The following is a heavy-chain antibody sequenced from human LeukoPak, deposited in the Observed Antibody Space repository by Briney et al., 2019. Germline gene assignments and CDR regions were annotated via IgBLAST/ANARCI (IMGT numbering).Heavy chain of an antibody. CDR2: IWYDGSNK. Sequence: PGRSLRLSCAASGFTFSSYGMHWVRQAPGKGLEWVAVIWYDGSNKYYADSVKGRFTISRDNSKNTPYLQMNSLRAEDTAVYYCARDRDDIVVVPAAIPGGGMDVWGKGTTVTVSS. CDR3: ARDRDDIVVVPAAIPGGGMDV. V-gene: IGHV3-33*01. J-gene: IGHJ6*04. CDR1: GFTFSSYG. D-gene: IGHD2-2*01.